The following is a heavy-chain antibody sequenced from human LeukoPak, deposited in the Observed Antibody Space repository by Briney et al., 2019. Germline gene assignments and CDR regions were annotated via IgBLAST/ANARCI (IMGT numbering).Heavy chain of an antibody. D-gene: IGHD6-19*01. J-gene: IGHJ5*02. CDR3: TTVGGWYWVP. CDR2: IKSKTDGRTT. CDR1: GFTFSNAW. V-gene: IGHV3-15*01. Sequence: GGSLRLSCAASGFTFSNAWMSWVRQAPGKGLEWVGRIKSKTDGRTTDYAAPVKGRFTISRDDSKNTLYLQMNSLKTEDTAVYYCTTVGGWYWVPWGQGTLVTVSS.